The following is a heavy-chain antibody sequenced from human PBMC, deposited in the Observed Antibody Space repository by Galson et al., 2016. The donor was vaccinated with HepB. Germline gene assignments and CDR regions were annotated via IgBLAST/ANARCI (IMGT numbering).Heavy chain of an antibody. CDR2: LSHDATFE. Sequence: SLRLSCAASGFSFSSYDMDWVRQAPGKGLEWVALLSHDATFEKYADSVRGRFTISRDNSDNTLYVQMNSLRTEDTAVYYCAKPRKTSVTYYTIDSWGQGTLVTVSS. V-gene: IGHV3-30*18. D-gene: IGHD3-10*01. CDR1: GFSFSSYD. CDR3: AKPRKTSVTYYTIDS. J-gene: IGHJ4*02.